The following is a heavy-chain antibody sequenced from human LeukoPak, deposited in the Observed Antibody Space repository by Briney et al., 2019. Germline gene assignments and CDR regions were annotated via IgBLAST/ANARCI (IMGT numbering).Heavy chain of an antibody. Sequence: GGSLRLSCAASGFTFSNYAMNWVRQAPGEGLEWVSSISSSSSYIYYADSVKGRFTISRDNAKNSLYLQMNSLRAEDTAVYYCARAQTPSSGYYLVTDAFDIWGQGTMVTVSS. CDR1: GFTFSNYA. CDR3: ARAQTPSSGYYLVTDAFDI. V-gene: IGHV3-21*01. J-gene: IGHJ3*02. D-gene: IGHD3-22*01. CDR2: ISSSSSYI.